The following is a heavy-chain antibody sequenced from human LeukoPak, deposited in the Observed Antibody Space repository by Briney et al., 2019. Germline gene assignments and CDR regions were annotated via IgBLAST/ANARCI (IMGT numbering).Heavy chain of an antibody. CDR3: AKDPYGTRYFDY. J-gene: IGHJ4*02. CDR1: GFTLSSHA. Sequence: GGSLRLSCAASGFTLSSHALSWVRQAPGKGLEWVSSLSGSGYNTYYADSVKGRFTISRDNSKNTVYLQMNGLRAEDTAVYYCAKDPYGTRYFDYWGQGTLVTVSS. CDR2: LSGSGYNT. V-gene: IGHV3-23*01. D-gene: IGHD2-2*01.